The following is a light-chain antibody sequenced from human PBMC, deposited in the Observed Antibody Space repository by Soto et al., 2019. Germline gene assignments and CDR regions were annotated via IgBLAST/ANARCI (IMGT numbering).Light chain of an antibody. Sequence: QSALTQPASVSGSPGQSITISCTGTGSNIGTHNYVSWYQQQHPGKAPKLMIHEVSNRPSGVSDRFSGSKSGNTASLTISGLQAEDEADYYCSSYTSSNTLVFGTGTKGTVL. CDR3: SSYTSSNTLV. CDR2: EVS. V-gene: IGLV2-14*01. CDR1: GSNIGTHNY. J-gene: IGLJ1*01.